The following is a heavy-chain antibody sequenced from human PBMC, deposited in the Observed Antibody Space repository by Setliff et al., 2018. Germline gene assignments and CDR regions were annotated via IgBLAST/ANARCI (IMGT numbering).Heavy chain of an antibody. Sequence: GASVKVSCKTSGYTFTNYDINWVRQATGQGLEWMGWMNPNSGNTGYAQNFQGRVSMTRNTSISTAYMELNSRTSEDTAVYYCARSKVEAAMVKHNWFDPWGQGTLVTVSS. V-gene: IGHV1-8*02. D-gene: IGHD5-18*01. CDR3: ARSKVEAAMVKHNWFDP. CDR2: MNPNSGNT. J-gene: IGHJ5*02. CDR1: GYTFTNYD.